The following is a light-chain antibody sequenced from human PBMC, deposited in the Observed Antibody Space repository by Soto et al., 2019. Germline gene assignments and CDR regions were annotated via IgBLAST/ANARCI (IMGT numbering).Light chain of an antibody. CDR3: QSYDSSLSAVV. Sequence: QSVLTQPPSVSGAPGQRVTISCTGSSSNIGAGYDVHWYQQLPGTAPTLLIYVNSNRPSGVPDRFSGSKSGTSASLAITGLEAEDEAEYYCQSYDSSLSAVVFGGGTKLTVL. CDR2: VNS. CDR1: SSNIGAGYD. J-gene: IGLJ2*01. V-gene: IGLV1-40*01.